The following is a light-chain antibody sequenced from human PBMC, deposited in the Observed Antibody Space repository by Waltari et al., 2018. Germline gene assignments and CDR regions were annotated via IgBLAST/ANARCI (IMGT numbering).Light chain of an antibody. Sequence: QSALTQPRSVSGSPGQSVAISCTGTSSDVGGYNYVSWYQQYPGTAPKLIIYDVTKRPSGVPYRFSGSKSGNTASLTISGLQAEDEADYSCCSYAGTYTPLFGGGTKLTVL. CDR3: CSYAGTYTPL. V-gene: IGLV2-11*01. J-gene: IGLJ2*01. CDR2: DVT. CDR1: SSDVGGYNY.